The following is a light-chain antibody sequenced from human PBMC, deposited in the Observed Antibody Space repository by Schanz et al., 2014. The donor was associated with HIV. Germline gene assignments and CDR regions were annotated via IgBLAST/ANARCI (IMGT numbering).Light chain of an antibody. Sequence: QSALTQPASVSGSPGQSITISCTGTTSDIGNYNYVSWYQQHPGIAPKLMIYDVSSRPSGVSGRFSGSKSGNTASLTISGLQAEDEADYYCSSYTSSSTWVFGGGTKVTVL. CDR3: SSYTSSSTWV. J-gene: IGLJ3*02. V-gene: IGLV2-14*03. CDR2: DVS. CDR1: TSDIGNYNY.